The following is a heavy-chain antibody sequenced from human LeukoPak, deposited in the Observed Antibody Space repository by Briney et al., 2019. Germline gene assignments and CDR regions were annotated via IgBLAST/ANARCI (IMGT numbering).Heavy chain of an antibody. CDR2: IYYSGST. J-gene: IGHJ5*02. CDR3: ARQGGYSGYDPDRWFDP. V-gene: IGHV4-39*01. CDR1: GGSISSSSYY. D-gene: IGHD5-12*01. Sequence: NPSETLSLTCTVSGGSISSSSYYWGWIRQLPGKGLEWIGSIYYSGSTYYNPSLKSRVTISVDTSKNQFSLKLSSVTAADTAVYYCARQGGYSGYDPDRWFDPWGQGTLVTVSS.